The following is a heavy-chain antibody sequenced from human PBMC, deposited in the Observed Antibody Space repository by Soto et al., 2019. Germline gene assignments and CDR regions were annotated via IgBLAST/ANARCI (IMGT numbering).Heavy chain of an antibody. CDR2: TIPILDVA. V-gene: IGHV1-69*08. CDR1: GGTFSTST. J-gene: IGHJ4*02. Sequence: QVQLVQSGAEVKKPGSSVKVSCKASGGTFSTSTFTWVRQAPGQGLEWMGRTIPILDVADYAQDFQGRVTITAEKPTSTAYMELTSLTSKDTAVYYCARDSPIGSTYSGYDAIDSWGQGTLVTVSS. D-gene: IGHD5-12*01. CDR3: ARDSPIGSTYSGYDAIDS.